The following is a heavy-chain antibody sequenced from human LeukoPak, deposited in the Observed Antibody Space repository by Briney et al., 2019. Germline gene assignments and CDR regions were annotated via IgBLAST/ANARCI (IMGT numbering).Heavy chain of an antibody. CDR2: IYWDDDK. CDR3: AHRPRSLVAFDI. J-gene: IGHJ3*02. V-gene: IGHV2-5*02. CDR1: GFSLSTSGVG. Sequence: SGPTLVKPTQTLTLACTFSGFSLSTSGVGVGWIRQPPGKALEWLALIYWDDDKRYSPSLTSRLTITKDTSKNQVVLTMTNMDPVDTATYYCAHRPRSLVAFDIWGQGTMVTVSS.